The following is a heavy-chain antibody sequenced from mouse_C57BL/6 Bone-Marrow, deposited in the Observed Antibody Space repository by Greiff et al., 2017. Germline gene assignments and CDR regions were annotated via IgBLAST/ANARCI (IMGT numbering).Heavy chain of an antibody. V-gene: IGHV14-4*01. Sequence: VQLQQSGAELVRPGASVKLSCTASGFNIKDDYMHWVKQRPEQGLEWIGWIDPENGDTEYASKFQGKATITADTSSNTAYLQLSSLTSEDTAVYYCTRANWEQSFAYWGQGTPVTVSA. CDR3: TRANWEQSFAY. CDR1: GFNIKDDY. D-gene: IGHD4-1*01. CDR2: IDPENGDT. J-gene: IGHJ3*01.